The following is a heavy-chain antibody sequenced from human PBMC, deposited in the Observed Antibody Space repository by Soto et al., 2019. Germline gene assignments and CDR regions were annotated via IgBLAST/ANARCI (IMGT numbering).Heavy chain of an antibody. Sequence: EVQVLESGGGLVQPGGSLRLSCAASGFTFSNYAMSWVRQAPGKGLEWVSTIHGDGDYTHYTDSVKGRFTISRDNSRKTLVLQMNSLRAEDTAVCYCGRNRGSGSYTRWKFDVWGRGTLVTVSS. CDR3: GRNRGSGSYTRWKFDV. V-gene: IGHV3-23*01. CDR2: IHGDGDYT. J-gene: IGHJ2*01. D-gene: IGHD1-26*01. CDR1: GFTFSNYA.